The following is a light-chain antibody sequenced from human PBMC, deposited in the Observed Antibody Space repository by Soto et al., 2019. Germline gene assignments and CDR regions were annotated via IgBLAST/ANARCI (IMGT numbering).Light chain of an antibody. CDR1: QSIRSN. J-gene: IGKJ2*01. Sequence: EIVMTQSPDTLSVSPGEGATLSCRVSQSIRSNLAWYQQRPGQAPRLLIYVASYRATGIPARFSGSGSGTEYTLTISNLQAEDFAVYYCQQFNNWPHTFGQGTRLEIK. V-gene: IGKV3-15*01. CDR2: VAS. CDR3: QQFNNWPHT.